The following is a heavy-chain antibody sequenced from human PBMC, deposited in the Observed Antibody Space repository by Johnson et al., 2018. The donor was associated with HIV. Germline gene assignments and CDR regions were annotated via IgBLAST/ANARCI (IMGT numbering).Heavy chain of an antibody. CDR2: IKRDGSEK. V-gene: IGHV3-7*01. CDR3: ARDGPWLQSQRDAFDV. Sequence: VQLVESGGGLVQPGGSLRLSCVASGFTFSSYWMSWVRQVPGKAPEWVANIKRDGSEKYYVDSVKGRFTISRANAKNSFYLQMNSLRVEDTAMYYCARDGPWLQSQRDAFDVWGQGTMVIVSS. CDR1: GFTFSSYW. D-gene: IGHD5-24*01. J-gene: IGHJ3*01.